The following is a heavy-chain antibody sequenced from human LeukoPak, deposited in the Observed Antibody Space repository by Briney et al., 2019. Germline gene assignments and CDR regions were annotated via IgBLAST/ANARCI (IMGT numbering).Heavy chain of an antibody. CDR2: ISSGGSTT. J-gene: IGHJ4*02. CDR3: ARDQASAFDY. CDR1: GFTFSSYE. V-gene: IGHV3-48*03. Sequence: PGGSLRLSCAASGFTFSSYEMTWVRQAPGKGLEWVSYISSGGSTTFSADSVKGRFTISRDNARNSLYLQMNSLRAEDTAVYYCARDQASAFDYWGQGTLVTVSS.